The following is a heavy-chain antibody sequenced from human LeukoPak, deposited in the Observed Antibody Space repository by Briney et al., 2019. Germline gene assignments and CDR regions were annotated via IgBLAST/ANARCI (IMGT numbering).Heavy chain of an antibody. V-gene: IGHV6-1*01. CDR2: TYYRSKWYN. J-gene: IGHJ4*02. CDR1: GDSVSSNSAA. Sequence: SQTPSLTCAISGDSVSSNSAAWNWIRQSPSRGLEWLGRTYYRSKWYNDYAVSVKSRITINPDTSKNQFSLQLNSVTPEDTAVYYCARGYCSGGSCSGEDYFDYWGQGTLVTVSS. D-gene: IGHD2-15*01. CDR3: ARGYCSGGSCSGEDYFDY.